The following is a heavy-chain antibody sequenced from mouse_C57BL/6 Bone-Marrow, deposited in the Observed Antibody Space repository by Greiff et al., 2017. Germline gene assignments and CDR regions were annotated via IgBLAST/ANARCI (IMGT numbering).Heavy chain of an antibody. CDR2: IHPNSGST. V-gene: IGHV1-64*01. D-gene: IGHD2-2*01. Sequence: VKLQESGAELVKPGASVKLSCKASGYTFTSYWMHWVKQRPGQGLEWIGMIHPNSGSTNYNEKFKSKATLTVDKSSSTAYMQLSSLTSEDSAVYYCARESMVTYWGQGTTLTVSS. CDR1: GYTFTSYW. J-gene: IGHJ2*01. CDR3: ARESMVTY.